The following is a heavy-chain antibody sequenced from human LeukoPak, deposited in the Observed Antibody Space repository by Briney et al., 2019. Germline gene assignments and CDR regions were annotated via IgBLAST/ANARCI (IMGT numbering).Heavy chain of an antibody. D-gene: IGHD4-23*01. CDR3: AKVNDYGGNSFFDY. V-gene: IGHV3-23*01. CDR2: ISGSGGST. Sequence: GGSLRLSCAASGFTFSSYAMSWVRQAPGKGLEWVSAISGSGGSTYYADSVKGRFTISRDKSKNTLYLQMNSLRAEDTAVYYCAKVNDYGGNSFFDYWGQGTLVTVSS. CDR1: GFTFSSYA. J-gene: IGHJ4*02.